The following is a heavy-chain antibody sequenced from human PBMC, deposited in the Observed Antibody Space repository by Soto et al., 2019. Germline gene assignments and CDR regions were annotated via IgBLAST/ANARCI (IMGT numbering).Heavy chain of an antibody. V-gene: IGHV3-74*01. J-gene: IGHJ4*02. CDR1: GFTFSSYW. CDR3: ARGAGSAYYVDS. Sequence: EVQLVESGGGLVQPGGSLRLSCAASGFTFSSYWMHWVRQAPGKGLVWVSRINFYGSTTNYADFVKGQFTISRDNAKNTVDLQMNSLRAEDTAVYYCARGAGSAYYVDSWGQGTLVTVSS. D-gene: IGHD3-22*01. CDR2: INFYGSTT.